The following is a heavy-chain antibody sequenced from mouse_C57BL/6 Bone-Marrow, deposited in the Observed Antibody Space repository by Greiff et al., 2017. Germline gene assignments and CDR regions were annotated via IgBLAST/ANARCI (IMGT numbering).Heavy chain of an antibody. V-gene: IGHV14-4*01. Sequence: EVKLMESGADLVRPGASVKLSCTASGFNIKDDYMHWVKQRPEQGLEWIGWIDPENGDTEYASKFQGKATITADTSSNTAYLQLSSLTSEDTAVYYCTTELTTVVGGGQGTTLTVSS. J-gene: IGHJ2*01. CDR2: IDPENGDT. D-gene: IGHD1-1*01. CDR3: TTELTTVVG. CDR1: GFNIKDDY.